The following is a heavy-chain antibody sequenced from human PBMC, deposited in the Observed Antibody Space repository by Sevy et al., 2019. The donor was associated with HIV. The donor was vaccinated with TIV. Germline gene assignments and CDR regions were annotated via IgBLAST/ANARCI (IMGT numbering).Heavy chain of an antibody. J-gene: IGHJ4*02. CDR3: ARKIAVESCFDY. CDR2: VYYSGNT. Sequence: SETLSLTCTVSGGSISSSPYYWVWIRQPPGKGLEWIATVYYSGNTYYNPSLKSRVTISVHTSKNQFSLQLNSVTAADTAVYYCARKIAVESCFDYWGQGTLVTVSS. V-gene: IGHV4-39*01. D-gene: IGHD6-19*01. CDR1: GGSISSSPYY.